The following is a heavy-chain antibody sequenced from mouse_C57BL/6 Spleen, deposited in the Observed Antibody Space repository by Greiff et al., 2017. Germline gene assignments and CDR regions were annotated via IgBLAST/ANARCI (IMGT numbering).Heavy chain of an antibody. Sequence: EVKLMESGGGLVKPGGSLKLSCAASGFTFSSYTMSWVRQTPEKRLEWVATISGGGGNTYYPDSVKGRFTISRDNAKNTLYLQMSSLRSEDTALYYCAREDYYGSSYYFDYWGQGTTLTVSS. V-gene: IGHV5-9*01. CDR2: ISGGGGNT. J-gene: IGHJ2*01. CDR1: GFTFSSYT. CDR3: AREDYYGSSYYFDY. D-gene: IGHD1-1*01.